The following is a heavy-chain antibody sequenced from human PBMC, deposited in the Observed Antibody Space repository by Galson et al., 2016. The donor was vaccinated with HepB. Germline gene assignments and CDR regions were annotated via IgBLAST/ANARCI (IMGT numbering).Heavy chain of an antibody. D-gene: IGHD1-26*01. CDR1: GFTFSNYW. V-gene: IGHV3-74*01. J-gene: IGHJ4*02. Sequence: SLRLSCAASGFTFSNYWMHWVRQAPGKGLVWVSRISGDGTYTNYADSVKGRVTISRDNAKNTLYLQMNSLRAEDTAVYYFARGGGSYGGYWGQGTLVSVSS. CDR3: ARGGGSYGGY. CDR2: ISGDGTYT.